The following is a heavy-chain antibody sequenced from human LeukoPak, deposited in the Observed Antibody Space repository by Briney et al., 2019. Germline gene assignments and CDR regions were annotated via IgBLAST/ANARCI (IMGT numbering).Heavy chain of an antibody. J-gene: IGHJ4*02. CDR3: AKDSRYYDSSGDPLDY. V-gene: IGHV3-30*18. CDR2: ISYDGSNK. CDR1: GFTFSSYG. Sequence: QPGGSLRLPCAASGFTFSSYGMHWVRQAPGKGLEWVAVISYDGSNKYYADSVKGRFTISRDNSKNTLYLQMNSLRAEDTAVYYCAKDSRYYDSSGDPLDYWGQGTLVTVSS. D-gene: IGHD3-22*01.